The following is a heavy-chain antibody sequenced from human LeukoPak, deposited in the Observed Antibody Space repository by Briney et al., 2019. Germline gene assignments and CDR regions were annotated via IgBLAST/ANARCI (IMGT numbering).Heavy chain of an antibody. V-gene: IGHV1-46*01. D-gene: IGHD3-10*01. CDR1: GYTFTSYY. CDR2: INPSGGNT. Sequence: ASVKVSCKASGYTFTSYYMHWVRQAPGQGLERMGIINPSGGNTDYAQKFQGRVTMTRDTSTSTVYMELSSLRSEDTAVYYCAREWGRIGSGKGTGFDPWGQGTLVTVSS. J-gene: IGHJ5*02. CDR3: AREWGRIGSGKGTGFDP.